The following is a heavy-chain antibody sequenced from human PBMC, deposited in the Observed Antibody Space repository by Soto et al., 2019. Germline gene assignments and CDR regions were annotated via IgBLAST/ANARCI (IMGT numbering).Heavy chain of an antibody. CDR1: GGSISSDY. V-gene: IGHV4-59*01. CDR2: IYYSGST. Sequence: SETLSLTCTVSGGSISSDYWSWIRQPPGKGLEWIGYIYYSGSTNYNPSLKSRVTISVDTSKNQFSLKLSSVTAADTAVYYCARVQFEVNSGYEENYYYYGMDGWGQGTTVTVSS. D-gene: IGHD5-12*01. CDR3: ARVQFEVNSGYEENYYYYGMDG. J-gene: IGHJ6*02.